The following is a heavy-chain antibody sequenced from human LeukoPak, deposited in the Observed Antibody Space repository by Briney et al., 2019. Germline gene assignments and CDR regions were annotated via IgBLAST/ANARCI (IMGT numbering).Heavy chain of an antibody. Sequence: GASVNVSCKASGYTFTRSYIHWVRQAPGQGLEWMGIINPGGGNTNYAKNFQGRVTMTRDTSTSTVYMELSSLRSEDTAVYYCAREPTSGSFYFDYWGQGTLVTVSS. CDR2: INPGGGNT. CDR1: GYTFTRSY. J-gene: IGHJ4*02. D-gene: IGHD1-26*01. CDR3: AREPTSGSFYFDY. V-gene: IGHV1-46*01.